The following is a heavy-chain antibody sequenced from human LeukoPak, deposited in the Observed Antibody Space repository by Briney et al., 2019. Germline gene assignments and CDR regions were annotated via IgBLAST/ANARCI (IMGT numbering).Heavy chain of an antibody. CDR3: AKRGSYYYYMDV. D-gene: IGHD3-10*01. Sequence: GGSLRLSCAASGFTVSSNYMRWVRQAPGKGLEWVSVIYTGGSTYYADSVKGRFTISRDTSKNTLYLQMNSLRAEDTAVYYCAKRGSYYYYMDVWGKGTTVTVSS. J-gene: IGHJ6*03. CDR1: GFTVSSNY. V-gene: IGHV3-53*05. CDR2: IYTGGST.